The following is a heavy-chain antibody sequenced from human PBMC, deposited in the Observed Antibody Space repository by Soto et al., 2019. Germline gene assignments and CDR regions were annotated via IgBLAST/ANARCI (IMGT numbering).Heavy chain of an antibody. V-gene: IGHV4-59*08. CDR1: GGSISSYY. CDR2: IYYSGST. Sequence: QVQLQESGPGLVKPSETLSLTCTVSGGSISSYYWSWIRQPPGKGLAWIGYIYYSGSTNYNPSLKRRVTIPGDTSKNQFSLKLSSVTAADTAVYYCARHPLTYSSVWFSYYYYYGMDVWGQGTTVTVSS. J-gene: IGHJ6*02. CDR3: ARHPLTYSSVWFSYYYYYGMDV. D-gene: IGHD6-19*01.